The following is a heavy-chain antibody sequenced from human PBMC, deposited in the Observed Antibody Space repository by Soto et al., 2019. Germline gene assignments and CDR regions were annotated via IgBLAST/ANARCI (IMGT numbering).Heavy chain of an antibody. CDR1: GFTFSSYS. CDR2: ISSSSSYI. J-gene: IGHJ4*02. Sequence: EVQLVESGGGLVKPGGSLRLSCAASGFTFSSYSMNWVRQAPGKGLEWVSSISSSSSYIYYADSVKGRITISRDNGXXSLDLQMNSLRAEDTAVYYCARGRDGYKLGLGADYWGQGTLVTVSS. CDR3: ARGRDGYKLGLGADY. D-gene: IGHD1-26*01. V-gene: IGHV3-21*01.